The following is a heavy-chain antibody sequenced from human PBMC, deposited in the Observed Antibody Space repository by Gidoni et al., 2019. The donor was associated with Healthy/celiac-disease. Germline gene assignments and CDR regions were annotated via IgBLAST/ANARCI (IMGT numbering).Heavy chain of an antibody. CDR2: IYHSGST. Sequence: QVQLQESGPGLVKPSETLSLTCTVSGYSISSGYYWGWIRQPPGKGLEWIGSIYHSGSTYYNPSLKSRVTISVDTSKNQFSLKLSSVTAADTAVYYCARDLLWFGELSPTDYWGQGTLVTVSS. CDR3: ARDLLWFGELSPTDY. CDR1: GYSISSGYY. D-gene: IGHD3-10*01. V-gene: IGHV4-38-2*02. J-gene: IGHJ4*02.